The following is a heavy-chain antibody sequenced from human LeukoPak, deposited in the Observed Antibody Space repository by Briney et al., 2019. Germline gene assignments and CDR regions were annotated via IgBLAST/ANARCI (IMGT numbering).Heavy chain of an antibody. CDR1: GDSVSSNSSA. D-gene: IGHD5-24*01. J-gene: IGHJ3*01. V-gene: IGHV6-1*01. CDR3: ARGGQGDGYSADEAFDF. Sequence: SQTLSLTCAISGDSVSSNSSACNWIRQSPSRGLEWLGRTYCRSKWYNDYAVSVKSRITINPDTSKNQFSLQLNSVTPEDTAVYYCARGGQGDGYSADEAFDFWGQGTMVTVSS. CDR2: TYCRSKWYN.